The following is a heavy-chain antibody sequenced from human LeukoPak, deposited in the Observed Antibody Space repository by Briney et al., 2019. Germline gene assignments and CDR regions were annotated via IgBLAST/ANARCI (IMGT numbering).Heavy chain of an antibody. Sequence: GASVKVSCKASGHTFTSYDINWVRQATGQGLEWMGWMNPNSGNTGYAQKFQGRVTMTRNTSISTAYMELSSLRSEDTAVYYCARGYSSSWLSAGREDAFDIWGQGTMVTVSS. CDR2: MNPNSGNT. CDR1: GHTFTSYD. V-gene: IGHV1-8*01. CDR3: ARGYSSSWLSAGREDAFDI. J-gene: IGHJ3*02. D-gene: IGHD6-13*01.